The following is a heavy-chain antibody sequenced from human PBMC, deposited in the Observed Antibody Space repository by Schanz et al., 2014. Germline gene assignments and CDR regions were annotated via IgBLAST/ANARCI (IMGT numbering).Heavy chain of an antibody. Sequence: EMQLLESGGGLAQPGGSLRLSCAASGFTLSNYAMSWVRQAPGKGLEWVSSFNDGGVNKYYADSVKGRFTISSDNSKSTLYLQRSSLRAEDTAVYYCAKSQGSSFDSWGQGTLXTVSS. CDR1: GFTLSNYA. CDR3: AKSQGSSFDS. J-gene: IGHJ4*02. D-gene: IGHD6-13*01. CDR2: FNDGGVNK. V-gene: IGHV3-23*01.